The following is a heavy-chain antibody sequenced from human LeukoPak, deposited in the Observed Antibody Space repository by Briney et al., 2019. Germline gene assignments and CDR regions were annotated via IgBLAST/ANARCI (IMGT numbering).Heavy chain of an antibody. Sequence: GGSLRLSCVASGFTFSSYSMNWVRQAPGKGLEWVSYISSSSSTIYYADSVKGRFTISRDDPHNTLYLQMNSLRAEDTAVYFCARGGVDYYGSGTYYLMYYFDYWGQGALVTVSS. CDR2: ISSSSSTI. J-gene: IGHJ4*02. CDR1: GFTFSSYS. V-gene: IGHV3-48*01. D-gene: IGHD3-10*01. CDR3: ARGGVDYYGSGTYYLMYYFDY.